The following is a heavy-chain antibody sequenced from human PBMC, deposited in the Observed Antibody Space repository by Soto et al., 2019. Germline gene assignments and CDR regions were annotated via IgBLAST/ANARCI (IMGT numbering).Heavy chain of an antibody. J-gene: IGHJ6*03. CDR2: TYYRSKWYN. V-gene: IGHV6-1*01. Sequence: KQSQTLSLTCAISGDSVSSNSAAWNWIRQSPSRGLEWLGRTYYRSKWYNDYAVSVKSRITINPDTSKNQFSLQLNSVTPEDTAVYYCARSSSSKPFYYYYMDVWGKGTTVTVSS. CDR3: ARSSSSKPFYYYYMDV. CDR1: GDSVSSNSAA. D-gene: IGHD6-6*01.